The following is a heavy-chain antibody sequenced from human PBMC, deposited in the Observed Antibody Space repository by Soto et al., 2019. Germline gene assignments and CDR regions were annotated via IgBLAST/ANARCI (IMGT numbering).Heavy chain of an antibody. CDR1: GFIFSSYG. CDR2: IWYDGSNK. CDR3: AREPYSNYVMDV. D-gene: IGHD4-4*01. Sequence: QVQLVESGGGVVPPGGSLRLSCVASGFIFSSYGMYWVRQAPGKGLEWVGVIWYDGSNKYYGDSVKGRFTISRDNSKNTLYLPMSRLRAEDTAVYYCAREPYSNYVMDVWGQGTTVTVSS. J-gene: IGHJ6*02. V-gene: IGHV3-33*01.